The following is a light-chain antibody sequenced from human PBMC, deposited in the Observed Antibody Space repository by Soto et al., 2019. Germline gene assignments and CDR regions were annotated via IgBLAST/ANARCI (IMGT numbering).Light chain of an antibody. CDR1: SGHSNYA. Sequence: QPVLTQSPSASASLGASVKLTCTLSSGHSNYAIAWHQQQSEKGPRYLMNLNSDGSHSKGDGIPDRFSGSSSGAERYLTISSLQSEDEADYYCQTWGSGIVVSGGGTKLTVL. CDR3: QTWGSGIVV. CDR2: LNSDGSH. V-gene: IGLV4-69*01. J-gene: IGLJ2*01.